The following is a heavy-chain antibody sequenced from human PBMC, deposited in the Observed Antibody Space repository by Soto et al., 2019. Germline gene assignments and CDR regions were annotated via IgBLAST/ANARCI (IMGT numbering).Heavy chain of an antibody. CDR1: GFTVSSNY. CDR3: ARLPDPYYYYYGMDV. V-gene: IGHV3-53*01. Sequence: QPGGSLRLSCAASGFTVSSNYMNWVRQAPGKGLEWVSVIYSGGSTYYADSVKGRFTISRDNSKNTLYLQMNSLRAEDTAVYYCARLPDPYYYYYGMDVWGQGTTVTVSS. CDR2: IYSGGST. J-gene: IGHJ6*02.